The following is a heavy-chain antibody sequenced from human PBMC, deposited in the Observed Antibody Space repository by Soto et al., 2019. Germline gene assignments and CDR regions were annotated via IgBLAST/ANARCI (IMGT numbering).Heavy chain of an antibody. CDR1: GFTFSSYS. Sequence: PGGSLRLSCAASGFTFSSYSMNWVRQAPGKGLEWVSYIDSTYKTIYYAESVKGRFTISRDNAKNSLYLQMNSLRDEDTAVYYSARAIIRYCSGTTCSSDCFDYWGQGTLVTVSS. CDR3: ARAIIRYCSGTTCSSDCFDY. V-gene: IGHV3-48*02. J-gene: IGHJ4*02. CDR2: IDSTYKTI. D-gene: IGHD2-2*01.